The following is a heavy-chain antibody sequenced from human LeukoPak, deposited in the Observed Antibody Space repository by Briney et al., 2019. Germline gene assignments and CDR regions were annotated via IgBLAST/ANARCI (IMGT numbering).Heavy chain of an antibody. CDR3: ARAPDYSNDYYYYYYMDV. CDR2: ISSSGSTI. D-gene: IGHD4-11*01. V-gene: IGHV3-11*04. CDR1: GFTFSDYY. Sequence: PGGSLRLSCAASGFTFSDYYMSWIRQAPGKGQEWVSYISSSGSTIYYADSVKGRFTISRDNAKNSLYLQMNSLRAEDTAVYYCARAPDYSNDYYYYYYMDVWGKGTTVTVSS. J-gene: IGHJ6*03.